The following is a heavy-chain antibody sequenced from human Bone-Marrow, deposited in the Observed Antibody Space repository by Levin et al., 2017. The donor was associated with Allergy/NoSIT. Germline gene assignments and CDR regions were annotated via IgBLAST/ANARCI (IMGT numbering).Heavy chain of an antibody. CDR3: AREACSGGDCYSGDH. Sequence: PSETLSLTCTVSNYSLNYNYYWAWVRQPPGKGLEWIASIYHSGSTFYNPSLRSRVIISMDTSKNQFSLKLSSVTAADTAVYYCAREACSGGDCYSGDHWGQGTLVTVSS. J-gene: IGHJ5*02. CDR2: IYHSGST. V-gene: IGHV4-38-2*02. CDR1: NYSLNYNYY. D-gene: IGHD2-21*01.